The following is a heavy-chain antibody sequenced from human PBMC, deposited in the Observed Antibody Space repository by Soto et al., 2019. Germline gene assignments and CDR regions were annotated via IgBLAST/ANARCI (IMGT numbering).Heavy chain of an antibody. CDR1: GGSISSGDYY. CDR3: DRGSRLWFGVKGVDY. Sequence: QVQLQESGPGLVKPSQTLSLTCTVSGGSISSGDYYWSWIRQPPGKGLEWIGYIYYSGSTYYNPSLKSRVTISVDTSKNQFSLKRRSVTAADTAVYYGDRGSRLWFGVKGVDYWGHGTLVTVS. D-gene: IGHD3-10*01. V-gene: IGHV4-30-4*01. J-gene: IGHJ4*01. CDR2: IYYSGST.